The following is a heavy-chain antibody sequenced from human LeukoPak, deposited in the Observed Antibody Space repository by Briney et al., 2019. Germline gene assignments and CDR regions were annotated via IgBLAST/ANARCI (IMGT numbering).Heavy chain of an antibody. D-gene: IGHD3-3*01. Sequence: ASVKVSCKASGYTFTSYGISWVRQAPGKGLEWMGGFDPEDGETIYAQKFQGRVTMTEDTSTDTAYMELSSLRSEDTAVYYCATGRFLEWFDYWGQGTLVTVSS. CDR1: GYTFTSYG. CDR2: FDPEDGET. CDR3: ATGRFLEWFDY. J-gene: IGHJ4*02. V-gene: IGHV1-24*01.